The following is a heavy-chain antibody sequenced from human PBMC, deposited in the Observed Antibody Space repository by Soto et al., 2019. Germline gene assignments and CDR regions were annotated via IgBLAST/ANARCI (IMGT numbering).Heavy chain of an antibody. Sequence: QVHLEESGGGLVKPGGSLRLSCAASGFTFGDYYMSWLRKAPGKGLDWVSYIGDSGGARYYADSVKRRFTISRDNAKNSLYLEMNSLRLADTAVYYCAREGASVSPLLGGIDYWGQGILVTVSS. CDR2: IGDSGGAR. J-gene: IGHJ4*02. CDR3: AREGASVSPLLGGIDY. V-gene: IGHV3-11*01. CDR1: GFTFGDYY. D-gene: IGHD3-16*01.